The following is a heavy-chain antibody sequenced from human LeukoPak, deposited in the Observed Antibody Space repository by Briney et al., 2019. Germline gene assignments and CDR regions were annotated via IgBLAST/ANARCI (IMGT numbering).Heavy chain of an antibody. J-gene: IGHJ4*02. CDR3: ARRYSSSWYYFDY. D-gene: IGHD6-13*01. V-gene: IGHV3-33*01. Sequence: SLRLSCASSGFIFSSYGMHWVRQARGKGLEGVAVIWYDGSNKYYADSVKGRFTISRDNSKNTLYLQMNSLRAEDTAVYYCARRYSSSWYYFDYWGQGTLVTVSS. CDR1: GFIFSSYG. CDR2: IWYDGSNK.